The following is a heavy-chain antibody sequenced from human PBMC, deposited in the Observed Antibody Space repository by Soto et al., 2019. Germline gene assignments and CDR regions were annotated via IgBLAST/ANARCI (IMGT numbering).Heavy chain of an antibody. CDR3: GSYGGNSVGNWFDP. D-gene: IGHD2-21*02. CDR1: GDSISSSIYY. CDR2: ISYYGST. Sequence: SETLSLTCTVSGDSISSSIYYWGWIRQPPGKGLEWIGTISYYGSTYYNPSLKSRVTIPVDTSKNQFSLKLTSVTAADTAVYYCGSYGGNSVGNWFDPWGQGILVTVSS. V-gene: IGHV4-39*07. J-gene: IGHJ5*02.